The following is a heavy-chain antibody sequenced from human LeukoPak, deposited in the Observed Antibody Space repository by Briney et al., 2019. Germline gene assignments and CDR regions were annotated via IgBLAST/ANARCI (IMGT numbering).Heavy chain of an antibody. Sequence: KPSETLSLTCAVSGYSISSGYYWGWIRQPPRKGLEWIGSIYHNENTYYNPSLKSRVTISVDTSKNEFSLKLSSVTAADTAVYYCARAYHSSWYLNWFDPWGQGTLVTVSS. V-gene: IGHV4-38-2*01. CDR2: IYHNENT. J-gene: IGHJ5*02. CDR1: GYSISSGYY. CDR3: ARAYHSSWYLNWFDP. D-gene: IGHD6-13*01.